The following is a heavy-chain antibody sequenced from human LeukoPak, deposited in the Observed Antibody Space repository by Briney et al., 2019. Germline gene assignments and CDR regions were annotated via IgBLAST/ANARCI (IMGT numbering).Heavy chain of an antibody. CDR3: AKGRITMTEDY. J-gene: IGHJ4*02. Sequence: GGSLRLSCAASGFTFSSYAMHWVRQAPGKGLEWVAVVSYDAFNKYYADSVKGRFTISRDNSKNTLYLQMSSLRAEDTAVYFCAKGRITMTEDYWGQGTLVTVSS. D-gene: IGHD3-22*01. V-gene: IGHV3-30*18. CDR2: VSYDAFNK. CDR1: GFTFSSYA.